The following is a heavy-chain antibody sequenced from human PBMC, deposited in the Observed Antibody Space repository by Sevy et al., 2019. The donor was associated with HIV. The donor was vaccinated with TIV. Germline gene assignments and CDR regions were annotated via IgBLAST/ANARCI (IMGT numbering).Heavy chain of an antibody. CDR2: ISAYKGNT. D-gene: IGHD3-16*01. CDR1: GYTFTSYG. J-gene: IGHJ4*02. CDR3: AIDRDYDYIWGTFPYRDY. Sequence: ASVKVSCKASGYTFTSYGISWVRQAPGQGLEWMGWISAYKGNTNYAQKFQGRVTMTTDTSTFTAYMELRSLRYDDTAVYYCAIDRDYDYIWGTFPYRDYWGQGTLVTVSS. V-gene: IGHV1-18*01.